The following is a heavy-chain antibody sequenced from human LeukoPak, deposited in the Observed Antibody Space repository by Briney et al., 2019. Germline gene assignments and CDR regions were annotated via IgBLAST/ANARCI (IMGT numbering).Heavy chain of an antibody. CDR2: ISYDGSNK. CDR3: AKGAPGGVDY. Sequence: GSLRLSCAASGFTFSSYGMHWVRQAPGKGLEWVAVISYDGSNKYYADSVKGRFTISRDNSKNTLYLQMNSLRAEDTAVYYCAKGAPGGVDYWGQGTLVTVSS. D-gene: IGHD3-10*01. CDR1: GFTFSSYG. J-gene: IGHJ4*02. V-gene: IGHV3-33*05.